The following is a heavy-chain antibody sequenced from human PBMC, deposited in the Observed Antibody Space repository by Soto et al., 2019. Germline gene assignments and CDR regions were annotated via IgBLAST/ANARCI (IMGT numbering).Heavy chain of an antibody. V-gene: IGHV1-18*01. CDR2: ISAYNGNK. J-gene: IGHJ4*02. Sequence: QVQLVQTGAEVKKPGASVKVSCKASGYTFTSYGISWVRQAPGQGPAWMGWISAYNGNKKYAQKLQGRVSMTTDTSTSTAYMELRSLRSDDTAVYYCARDLGQQLLDYWGQGTLVTVSS. CDR1: GYTFTSYG. CDR3: ARDLGQQLLDY. D-gene: IGHD6-13*01.